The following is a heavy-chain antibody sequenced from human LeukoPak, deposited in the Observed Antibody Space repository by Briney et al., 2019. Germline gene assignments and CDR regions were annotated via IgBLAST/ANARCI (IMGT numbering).Heavy chain of an antibody. CDR2: ITGSGSTI. Sequence: PGGSLRLSCAASGFTFSGYEMNWVRQAPGKGLEWISYITGSGSTIYYADSVKGRFTISRDNAKNSLYLQMHSLRVEDTAVYYCAREVYYVGSGYYHPGGFDYWGQGTLVTVSS. V-gene: IGHV3-48*03. CDR1: GFTFSGYE. CDR3: AREVYYVGSGYYHPGGFDY. J-gene: IGHJ4*02. D-gene: IGHD3-22*01.